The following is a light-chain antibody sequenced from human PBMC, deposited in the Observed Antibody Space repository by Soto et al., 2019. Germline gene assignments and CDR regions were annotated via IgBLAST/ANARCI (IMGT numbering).Light chain of an antibody. V-gene: IGLV2-8*01. J-gene: IGLJ2*01. Sequence: QSALTQPPSASGSPGQSVTISCTGTSGDVGGYEYVSWYQHHPGRAPKLLIYEVTKRPSGVPGRFSGSKSGNTASLTVSGLQADDEADYYCTSYAGTDPLGVVFGGGTQLTVL. CDR3: TSYAGTDPLGVV. CDR2: EVT. CDR1: SGDVGGYEY.